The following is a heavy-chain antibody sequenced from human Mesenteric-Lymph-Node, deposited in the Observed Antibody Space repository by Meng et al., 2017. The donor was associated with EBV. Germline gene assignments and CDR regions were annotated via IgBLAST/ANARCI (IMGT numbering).Heavy chain of an antibody. D-gene: IGHD2-2*01. J-gene: IGHJ4*02. V-gene: IGHV1-2*06. CDR1: GYTFTNYY. Sequence: QVQRVQSGTEVKKPGASVKASCKASGYTFTNYYINWVRQAPGQGLEWMGRIDPNSGDTDYAQKFQARVTMTRDTSIRTAYMELDSLRSDDTAVYYCASTILVPGPDSWGQGTLVTVSS. CDR2: IDPNSGDT. CDR3: ASTILVPGPDS.